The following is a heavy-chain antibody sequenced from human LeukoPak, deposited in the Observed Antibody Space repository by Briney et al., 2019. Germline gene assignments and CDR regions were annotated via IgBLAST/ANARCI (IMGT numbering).Heavy chain of an antibody. Sequence: QAGGSLRLSCAVSGFTFSNYAMSWVRQAPGRGLEWVANIRDDGSEKNYVDSVKGRFTISRENAKNSLYLQMDNLRAEDTAVYYCATDRREEPANFDRNRFACWGQGTLVTVSS. J-gene: IGHJ4*02. CDR3: ATDRREEPANFDRNRFAC. CDR2: IRDDGSEK. CDR1: GFTFSNYA. D-gene: IGHD2-2*01. V-gene: IGHV3-7*05.